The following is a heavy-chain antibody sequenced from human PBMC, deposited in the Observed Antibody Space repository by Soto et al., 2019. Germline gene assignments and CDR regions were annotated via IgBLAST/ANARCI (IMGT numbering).Heavy chain of an antibody. J-gene: IGHJ6*02. CDR2: ISYDGSNK. D-gene: IGHD3-3*01. V-gene: IGHV3-30-3*01. CDR3: ARDWVSLRFLEWFPTIHYYYGMDV. Sequence: GGSLRLSCAASGFTFSSYAMHWVRQAPGKGLEWVAVISYDGSNKYYADSVKGRFTISRDNSKNTLYLQMNSLRAEDTAVYYCARDWVSLRFLEWFPTIHYYYGMDVWGQGTTVTVSS. CDR1: GFTFSSYA.